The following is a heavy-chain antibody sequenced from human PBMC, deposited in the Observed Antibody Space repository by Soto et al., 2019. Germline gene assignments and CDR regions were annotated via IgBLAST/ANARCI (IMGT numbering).Heavy chain of an antibody. CDR2: TSYDGSNK. V-gene: IGHV3-30-3*01. D-gene: IGHD2-8*01. CDR3: AGVYYGGNSVNNY. Sequence: LRLSCAGSGFTFSSFAMSGVRQAPGKGLEWVAATSYDGSNKYYADSVKGRFIISRDNSKNTLDLLLNTLRAEDTAVYYCAGVYYGGNSVNNYWGQGTPVTVS. CDR1: GFTFSSFA. J-gene: IGHJ4*02.